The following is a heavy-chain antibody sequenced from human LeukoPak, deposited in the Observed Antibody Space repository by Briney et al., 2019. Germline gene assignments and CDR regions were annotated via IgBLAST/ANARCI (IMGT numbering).Heavy chain of an antibody. CDR1: GGSISSYY. Sequence: SETLSLTCTVSGGSISSYYWSWIRQPPGKGLEWIGYIYYSGSTNYNPSLKSRVTISVDTSKNQFSLKLSSVTAADTAVYYCASNKRALDDAFDIWGQGTMVTVSS. CDR2: IYYSGST. J-gene: IGHJ3*02. V-gene: IGHV4-59*08. D-gene: IGHD6-25*01. CDR3: ASNKRALDDAFDI.